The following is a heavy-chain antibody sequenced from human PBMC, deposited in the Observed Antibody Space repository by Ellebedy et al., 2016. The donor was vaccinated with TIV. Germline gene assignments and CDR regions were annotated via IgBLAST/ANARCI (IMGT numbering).Heavy chain of an antibody. CDR2: IYYSGST. V-gene: IGHV4-39*07. J-gene: IGHJ4*02. D-gene: IGHD2-8*01. CDR1: GGSISSSSYY. Sequence: SETLSLTCTVSGGSISSSSYYWVWFRQPPGKGLERIGTIYYSGSTYYNPSLKSRVTISVDTSKNQFSLKLRSVTAADTAVYYCARGGVSYSDYWGQGTLVTVSS. CDR3: ARGGVSYSDY.